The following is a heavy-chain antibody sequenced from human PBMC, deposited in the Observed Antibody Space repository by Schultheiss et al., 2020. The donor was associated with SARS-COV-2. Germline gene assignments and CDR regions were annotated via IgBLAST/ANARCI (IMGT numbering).Heavy chain of an antibody. D-gene: IGHD3-22*01. CDR2: IYYSGST. Sequence: SETLSLTCAVYGGSFSGFYWSWIRQPPGKGLEWIGYIYYSGSTNYNPSLKSRVTISVDTSKNQFSLKLSSVTAADTAVYYCARDAYYYDSSGYRGRTWYYGMDVWGQGTTVTVSS. J-gene: IGHJ6*02. V-gene: IGHV4-59*01. CDR3: ARDAYYYDSSGYRGRTWYYGMDV. CDR1: GGSFSGFY.